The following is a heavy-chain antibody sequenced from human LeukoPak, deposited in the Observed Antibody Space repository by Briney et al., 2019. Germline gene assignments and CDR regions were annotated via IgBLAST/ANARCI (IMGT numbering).Heavy chain of an antibody. CDR2: ISTDGGTT. CDR3: AREIQRTVEMTTNRAFDI. D-gene: IGHD5-24*01. CDR1: GFTFSSYW. Sequence: GGSLRLSCAASGFTFSSYWMHWVRQAPGKGLVWVSRISTDGGTTTYADSVRGRFTISRDNANNTLYLQMNSLRAEDTAVYYCAREIQRTVEMTTNRAFDIWGQGTMVTVSS. V-gene: IGHV3-74*01. J-gene: IGHJ3*02.